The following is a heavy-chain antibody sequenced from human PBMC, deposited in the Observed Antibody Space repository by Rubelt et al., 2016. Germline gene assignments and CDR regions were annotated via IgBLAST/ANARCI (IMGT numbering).Heavy chain of an antibody. D-gene: IGHD2-15*01. CDR3: AKGRLYSGVAYFDS. J-gene: IGHJ4*02. CDR1: GFTFSTYS. V-gene: IGHV3-21*04. Sequence: EVQLVESGGGLVKPGGSLRLSCAASGFTFSTYSMHWVRQAPGKGLEWVSSISSGGTYINYADSVKGRFTISRDNAKKSLYLQLNGLRAEDTAVYYCAKGRLYSGVAYFDSWGQGALVTVSS. CDR2: ISSGGTYI.